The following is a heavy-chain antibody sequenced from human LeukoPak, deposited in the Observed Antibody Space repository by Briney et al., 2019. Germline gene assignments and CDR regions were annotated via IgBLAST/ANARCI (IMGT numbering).Heavy chain of an antibody. D-gene: IGHD5-18*01. V-gene: IGHV1-46*01. J-gene: IGHJ6*02. CDR1: GYTFTSYY. Sequence: ASAKVSCQASGYTFTSYYMHWVRQAPGQGLEWMGIINPSGGSTSYAQKFQGRVTMTRDTSTSTVYMELSSLRSEDTAVYYCAREENSYGYYYYYGMDVWGQGTTVTVSS. CDR3: AREENSYGYYYYYGMDV. CDR2: INPSGGST.